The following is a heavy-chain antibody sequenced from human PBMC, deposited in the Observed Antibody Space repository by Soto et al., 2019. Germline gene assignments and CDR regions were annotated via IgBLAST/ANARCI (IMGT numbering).Heavy chain of an antibody. V-gene: IGHV3-23*01. CDR3: AKGASHAPFEK. J-gene: IGHJ4*02. CDR2: ISGSGDKT. CDR1: GFAFNDFA. Sequence: EVHLLESGGDLVLPGGSLRLSCAASGFAFNDFAMNWVRQAPGKGPEWLSTISGSGDKTFHSDSMKGRFNISRDNSNNKMFLQMNSLRAEDTAIYYCAKGASHAPFEKWGRGTLVTVSS.